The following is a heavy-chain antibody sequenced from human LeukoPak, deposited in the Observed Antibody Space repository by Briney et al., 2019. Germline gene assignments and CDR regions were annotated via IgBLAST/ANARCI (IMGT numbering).Heavy chain of an antibody. Sequence: SETLSLTCTVSGGSISSSSYYWGWIRQPPGKGLEWIGSIYYSGSTYYNPSLKSRVTISVDTSKNQFSLKLSSVTAADTAVYYCARHESGSRFVLWFDPWGQGTLVTVSS. CDR3: ARHESGSRFVLWFDP. D-gene: IGHD2-2*01. J-gene: IGHJ5*02. CDR2: IYYSGST. CDR1: GGSISSSSYY. V-gene: IGHV4-39*01.